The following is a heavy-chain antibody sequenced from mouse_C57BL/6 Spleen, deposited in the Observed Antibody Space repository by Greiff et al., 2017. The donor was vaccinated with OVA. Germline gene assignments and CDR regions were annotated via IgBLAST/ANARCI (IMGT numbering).Heavy chain of an antibody. CDR1: GFTFSSYG. CDR3: ARHPPTGDYAMDY. D-gene: IGHD1-1*01. V-gene: IGHV5-6*01. Sequence: EVKLVESGGDLVKPGGSLKLSCAASGFTFSSYGMSWVRQTPDKRLEWVATISSGGSYTYYPDSVKGRFTISRDNAKNTLYLQMSRLKSEDTAMYYCARHPPTGDYAMDYWGQGTSVTVSS. J-gene: IGHJ4*01. CDR2: ISSGGSYT.